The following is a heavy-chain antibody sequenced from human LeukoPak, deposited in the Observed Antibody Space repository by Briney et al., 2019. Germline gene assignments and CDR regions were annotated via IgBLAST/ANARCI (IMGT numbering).Heavy chain of an antibody. V-gene: IGHV3-30*03. Sequence: GGSLRLSCAASGFTSSSYGMHWVRQAPGKGLEWVAVISYDGSNKYYADSVKGRFTISRDNAKNTLYLQMNSLRAEDTAVYYCAREGSLYYYGMDVWGQGTTVTVSS. J-gene: IGHJ6*02. CDR1: GFTSSSYG. CDR3: AREGSLYYYGMDV. D-gene: IGHD6-13*01. CDR2: ISYDGSNK.